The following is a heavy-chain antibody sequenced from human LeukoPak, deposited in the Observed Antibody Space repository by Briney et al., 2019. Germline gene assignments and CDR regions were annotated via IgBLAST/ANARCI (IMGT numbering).Heavy chain of an antibody. Sequence: SETLSLTCAVYGGSFSGYYWTWIRQPPGQGLEWIGEVNHSGNINYNPSLKSRVIMSVDTSKNQFSLKLSSVTAADTAVYYCARFGSGWHYFDYWGQGTLVTVSS. CDR1: GGSFSGYY. CDR2: VNHSGNI. D-gene: IGHD6-19*01. V-gene: IGHV4-34*01. J-gene: IGHJ4*02. CDR3: ARFGSGWHYFDY.